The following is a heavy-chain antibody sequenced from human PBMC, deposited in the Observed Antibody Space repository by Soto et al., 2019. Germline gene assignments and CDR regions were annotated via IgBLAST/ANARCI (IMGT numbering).Heavy chain of an antibody. J-gene: IGHJ4*02. D-gene: IGHD3-3*01. V-gene: IGHV1-69*05. CDR2: IIPIFGTA. CDR3: ARVSVSTIFGVVITNPNDY. CDR1: GGTFSSYA. Sequence: ASVKVSCKASGGTFSSYAISWVRQAPGQGLEWMGGIIPIFGTASYAQKFQGRVTMTTNTSMSTAYMELSSLRSEDTAVYYCARVSVSTIFGVVITNPNDYWGQGTLVTVSS.